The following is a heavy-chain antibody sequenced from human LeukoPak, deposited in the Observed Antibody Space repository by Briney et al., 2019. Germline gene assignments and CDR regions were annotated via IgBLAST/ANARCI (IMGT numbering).Heavy chain of an antibody. D-gene: IGHD6-6*01. V-gene: IGHV1-2*02. CDR2: INPNSGGT. CDR3: ARDHPPKASRDY. Sequence: ASVKVSCKASGYTFTGYYMHWVRQAPGQGLEWMGWINPNSGGTNYAQKFQGRVTMTRDTSISTAYMELSRLRSDDTAVYYCARDHPPKASRDYWGQGTLVTVSS. J-gene: IGHJ4*02. CDR1: GYTFTGYY.